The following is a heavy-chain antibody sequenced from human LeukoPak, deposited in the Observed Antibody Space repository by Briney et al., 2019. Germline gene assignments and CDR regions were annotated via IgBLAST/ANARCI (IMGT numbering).Heavy chain of an antibody. V-gene: IGHV1-3*01. CDR3: ARDMEYCSSTSCQNGMDV. J-gene: IGHJ6*02. CDR2: INAGKGNT. Sequence: APVKVSCKASGYTFTSYAMHWVRQAPGQRLEWMGWINAGKGNTKYSQKFQGRVTITRDTSASTAYMELSSLRSEDTAVYYCARDMEYCSSTSCQNGMDVWGQGIMVTVSS. CDR1: GYTFTSYA. D-gene: IGHD2-2*01.